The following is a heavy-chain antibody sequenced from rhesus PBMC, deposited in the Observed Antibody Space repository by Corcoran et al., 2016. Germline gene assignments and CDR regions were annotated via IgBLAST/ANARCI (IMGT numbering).Heavy chain of an antibody. CDR3: ARYSGSYYRDY. Sequence: QLQLQESGPGLVKPSETLSLTCTVSGGSISTNYWSWIRHPPGKGLEWIGRISGSGGSTDYNPSLKSRVTISTDTSKNQFSLKLNSVTAADTAIYYCARYSGSYYRDYWGQGVLVTVSS. V-gene: IGHV4-173*01. CDR2: ISGSGGST. D-gene: IGHD3-16*01. J-gene: IGHJ4*01. CDR1: GGSISTNY.